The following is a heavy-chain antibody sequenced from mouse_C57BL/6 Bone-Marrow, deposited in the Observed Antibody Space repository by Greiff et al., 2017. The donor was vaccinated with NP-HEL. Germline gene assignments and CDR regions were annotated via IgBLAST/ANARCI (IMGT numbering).Heavy chain of an antibody. Sequence: DVKLVESGGGLVQPKGSLKLSCAASGFSFNTYAMNWVRQAPGKGLEWVARIRSKSNNYATYYADSVKDRFTISRDDSESMLYLQMNNLKTEDTAMYYCVRTLDLWFAYWGQGTLVTVSA. J-gene: IGHJ3*01. CDR2: IRSKSNNYAT. V-gene: IGHV10-1*01. CDR1: GFSFNTYA. CDR3: VRTLDLWFAY.